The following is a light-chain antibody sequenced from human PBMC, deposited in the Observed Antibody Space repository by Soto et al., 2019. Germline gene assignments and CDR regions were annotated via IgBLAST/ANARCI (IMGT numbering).Light chain of an antibody. CDR1: SSDVGDYNY. J-gene: IGLJ3*02. V-gene: IGLV2-14*01. Sequence: SALTQPASVSGSPGHSITISCTGTSSDVGDYNYVSWYQQHPGKAPKLIIYEVTNRPSGVSDRFSGSKSGTTASLTISGLQAEDEADYYCSSYTTSSTLGFGGGTKVTVL. CDR3: SSYTTSSTLG. CDR2: EVT.